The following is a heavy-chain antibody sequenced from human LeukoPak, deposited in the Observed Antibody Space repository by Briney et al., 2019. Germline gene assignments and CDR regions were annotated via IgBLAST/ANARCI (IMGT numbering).Heavy chain of an antibody. V-gene: IGHV3-33*01. CDR2: IWYDGSNK. D-gene: IGHD2-21*01. Sequence: PGGSLRLSCAASGFTFSSYGMHWVRQAPGRGLEWVAVIWYDGSNKYYADSVKGRFTISRDNSKNTLYLQMNSLRAEDTAVYYCARGPLLWGKDYLDYWGQGTLITVSS. CDR3: ARGPLLWGKDYLDY. CDR1: GFTFSSYG. J-gene: IGHJ4*02.